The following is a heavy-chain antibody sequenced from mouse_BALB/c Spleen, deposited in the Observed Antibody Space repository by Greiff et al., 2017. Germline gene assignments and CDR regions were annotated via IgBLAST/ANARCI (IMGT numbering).Heavy chain of an antibody. CDR2: ISTYYGDA. CDR3: ARGGNEAMDY. Sequence: QVQLQQSGAELVRPGVSVKISCKGSGYTFTDYAMHWVKQSHAKSLEWIGVISTYYGDASYNQKFKGKATMTVDKSSSTAYMELARLTSEDSAIYYCARGGNEAMDYWGQGTSVTVSS. V-gene: IGHV1S137*01. CDR1: GYTFTDYA. D-gene: IGHD2-1*01. J-gene: IGHJ4*01.